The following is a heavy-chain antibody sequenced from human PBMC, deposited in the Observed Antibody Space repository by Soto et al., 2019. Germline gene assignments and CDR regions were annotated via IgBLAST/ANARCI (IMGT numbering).Heavy chain of an antibody. V-gene: IGHV4-59*08. D-gene: IGHD6-13*01. J-gene: IGHJ2*01. CDR1: GGSISSYY. CDR3: ARHVAAAATKGWYFDL. Sequence: QVQLQESGPGLVKPSETLSLTCTVSGGSISSYYWSWIRQPPGKGLEWIGYIYYSGSTNYNPSLKSRVTISVDTSKNQFSLKLSSVTAADTAVYYCARHVAAAATKGWYFDLWGRGTLVTVSS. CDR2: IYYSGST.